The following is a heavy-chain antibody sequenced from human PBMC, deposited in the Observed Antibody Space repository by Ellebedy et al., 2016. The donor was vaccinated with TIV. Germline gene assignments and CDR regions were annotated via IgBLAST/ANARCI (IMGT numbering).Heavy chain of an antibody. Sequence: GESLKISCKGSGYSFTSYWVGWVRQLPGKGLEWMGIIYPGDSDTRYSPSFHGQVTISADKAISTAYLQWSSLKASDTAMYYCARKPPGIGAAGHDFWGQGTLVTVSS. V-gene: IGHV5-51*01. D-gene: IGHD6-13*01. CDR2: IYPGDSDT. J-gene: IGHJ4*02. CDR1: GYSFTSYW. CDR3: ARKPPGIGAAGHDF.